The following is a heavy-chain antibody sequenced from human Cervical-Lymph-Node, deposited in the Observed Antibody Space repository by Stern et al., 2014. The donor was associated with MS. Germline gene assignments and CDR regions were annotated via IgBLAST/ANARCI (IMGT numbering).Heavy chain of an antibody. CDR2: ISPHNGDT. V-gene: IGHV1-18*04. CDR1: GYTFHTYG. Sequence: VQLVQSGAEVKNPGASGKVSCQASGYTFHTYGITWVRQAPGQGLEWMGWISPHNGDTRYVQKLQGRVSMTTDTSSSTVYMELRSLRFDDTAVYYCVRVGSSGWQYFDYWGQGTLVTVSS. CDR3: VRVGSSGWQYFDY. J-gene: IGHJ4*02. D-gene: IGHD6-19*01.